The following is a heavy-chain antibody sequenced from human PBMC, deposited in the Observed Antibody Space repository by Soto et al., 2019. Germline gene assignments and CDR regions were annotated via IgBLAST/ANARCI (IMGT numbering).Heavy chain of an antibody. J-gene: IGHJ5*02. CDR2: ISYGGSNK. Sequence: VGSLRLSCAASGFTFSSYGMHWVRQAPGKGLEWVAVISYGGSNKYYADSVKGRFTISRDNSKNTLYLQMNSLRAEDTAVYYCAKDQPQLVFWFDPWGQGTLVTVSS. D-gene: IGHD6-6*01. V-gene: IGHV3-30*18. CDR1: GFTFSSYG. CDR3: AKDQPQLVFWFDP.